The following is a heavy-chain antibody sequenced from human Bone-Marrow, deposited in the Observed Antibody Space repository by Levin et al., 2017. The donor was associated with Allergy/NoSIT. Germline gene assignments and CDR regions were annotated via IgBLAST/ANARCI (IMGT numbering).Heavy chain of an antibody. CDR1: GFPVSSHY. Sequence: GESLKISCVASGFPVSSHYMRWLRQAPGKGLEWVSLIYSEGTTDYADSVKGRFTISRDKSKNTLYLQMNSLRVEDTAVYYCARDGGVQVGGDYVGRGTLVTVSS. D-gene: IGHD2-8*02. CDR2: IYSEGTT. V-gene: IGHV3-66*01. J-gene: IGHJ4*02. CDR3: ARDGGVQVGGDY.